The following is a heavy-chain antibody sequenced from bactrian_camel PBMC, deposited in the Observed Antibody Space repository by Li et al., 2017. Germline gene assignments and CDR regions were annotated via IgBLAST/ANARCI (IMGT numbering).Heavy chain of an antibody. Sequence: HVQLVESGGGSVQAGGSLRLSCVVSGYRYSTYCMGWFRQVPGNEREPLASIDSDGRTSVADSVKGRFTISQDGAKNTLNLQMNNLKPEDTATYYCAVDRADTGRWFKCAVGQSFTSRAEWGQGTQVTVS. CDR1: GYRYSTYC. V-gene: IGHV3S53*01. CDR2: IDSDGRT. J-gene: IGHJ4*01. CDR3: AVDRADTGRWFKCAVGQSFTSRAE. D-gene: IGHD2*01.